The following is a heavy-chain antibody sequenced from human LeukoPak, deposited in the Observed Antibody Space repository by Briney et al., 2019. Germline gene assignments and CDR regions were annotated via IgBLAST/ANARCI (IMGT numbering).Heavy chain of an antibody. V-gene: IGHV4-39*07. CDR2: GDYSGGT. CDR3: VREPWGSSWRQIWYFDL. D-gene: IGHD6-13*01. Sequence: PSETLSLTCTVSGDSFTSVTDYWAWIRQPPGKGLEWIASGDYSGGTYYNPSLESRVAISADMSKNQISLKLTSVTGADTAVYYCVREPWGSSWRQIWYFDLWGRGTLVTVSS. CDR1: GDSFTSVTDY. J-gene: IGHJ2*01.